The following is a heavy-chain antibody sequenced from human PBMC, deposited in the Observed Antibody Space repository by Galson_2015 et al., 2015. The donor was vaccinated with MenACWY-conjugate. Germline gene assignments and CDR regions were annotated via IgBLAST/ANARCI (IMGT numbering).Heavy chain of an antibody. D-gene: IGHD2-15*01. V-gene: IGHV2-5*02. CDR2: IYWDDDK. CDR1: GFSLSTSGVG. J-gene: IGHJ4*02. Sequence: PALVKPTQTLRLTCTFSGFSLSTSGVGVGWIRQPPGKALEWLALIYWDDDKRYSPSLRSRLTITKDTSKNHVVLTMTNMDPVDTATYYCSRTGATPGDYWGQGTLVTVSS. CDR3: SRTGATPGDY.